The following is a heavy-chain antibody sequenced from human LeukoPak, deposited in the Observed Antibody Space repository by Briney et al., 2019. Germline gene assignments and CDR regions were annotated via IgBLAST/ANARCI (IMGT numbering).Heavy chain of an antibody. CDR2: INPNSGGT. Sequence: GAPVKVSCKASGYTFTDYYMHWVRQAPGQGLEWMGWINPNSGGTNYAQKFQGRVTMTRDTSISTAYMELSRLRSDDTAVYYCARVDYGDYKWYYSYYMDVWGKGTTVTVSS. J-gene: IGHJ6*03. D-gene: IGHD4-17*01. CDR3: ARVDYGDYKWYYSYYMDV. V-gene: IGHV1-2*02. CDR1: GYTFTDYY.